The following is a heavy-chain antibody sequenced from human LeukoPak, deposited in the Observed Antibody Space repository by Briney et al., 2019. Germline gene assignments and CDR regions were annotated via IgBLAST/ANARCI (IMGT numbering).Heavy chain of an antibody. CDR1: GFTFSFYW. D-gene: IGHD2-15*01. J-gene: IGHJ4*02. Sequence: RRSLRLSCASSGFTFSFYWMHWVRQAPAKGLVWGSRINNDGRSTSYAGSVKGRFTISRDNAKNTLYLQMNSLRSEDTAVYYCARDNEYCTGCTCRLDYWGQGALVTVSS. CDR2: INNDGRST. CDR3: ARDNEYCTGCTCRLDY. V-gene: IGHV3-74*01.